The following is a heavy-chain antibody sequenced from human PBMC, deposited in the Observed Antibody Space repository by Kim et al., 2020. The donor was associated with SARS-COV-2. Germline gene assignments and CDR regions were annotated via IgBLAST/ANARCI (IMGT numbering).Heavy chain of an antibody. D-gene: IGHD1-26*01. CDR1: GGSISSDY. J-gene: IGHJ3*02. CDR3: ARVSVGATILYATDI. Sequence: SETLSLTCTVSGGSISSDYWSWIRQPPGKGLEWIGYMYYSGSTNYNTSLKSRVTISLDTSKKQFYMNLRSVTAADTAVYYCARVSVGATILYATDIWGQGTMDTVSS. V-gene: IGHV4-59*01. CDR2: MYYSGST.